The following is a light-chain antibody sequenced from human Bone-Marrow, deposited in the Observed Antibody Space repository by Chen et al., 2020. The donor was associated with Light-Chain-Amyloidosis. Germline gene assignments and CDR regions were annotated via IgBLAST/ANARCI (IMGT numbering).Light chain of an antibody. CDR3: QQYGSSLYT. Sequence: DIVLTQSPGTLSLSPGERATLSSRASQSVSSSYLAWYQQRPGQAPRLLISGASTRATGIPDRFSGSGSGTDFTLTISILEPEDFAVYYCQQYGSSLYTFGQGTKLQIK. CDR1: QSVSSSY. J-gene: IGKJ2*01. CDR2: GAS. V-gene: IGKV3-20*01.